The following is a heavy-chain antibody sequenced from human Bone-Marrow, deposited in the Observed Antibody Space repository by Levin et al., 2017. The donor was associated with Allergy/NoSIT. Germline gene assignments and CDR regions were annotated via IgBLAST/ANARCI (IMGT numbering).Heavy chain of an antibody. CDR2: IYPTDSDT. CDR1: GYDFTKFW. J-gene: IGHJ4*02. D-gene: IGHD2-21*01. V-gene: IGHV5-51*01. Sequence: AASVKVSCRASGYDFTKFWIGWVRQMPGQGLECMGLIYPTDSDTRYAPSFEGRVTISTDNSITTAYLKWTSLKASDNATYYCARGDPAGDFDHWGQGTPVTVSS. CDR3: ARGDPAGDFDH.